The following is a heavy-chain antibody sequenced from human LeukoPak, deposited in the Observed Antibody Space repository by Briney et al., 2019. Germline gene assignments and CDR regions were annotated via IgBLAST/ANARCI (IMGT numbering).Heavy chain of an antibody. CDR3: TSYNAQSITMVRGVIAAFDI. D-gene: IGHD3-10*01. Sequence: GGSLRLSCAASGFTFSGSAMHWVRQASGKGLEWVGLIRSKANSYATAYAASVKGRFTISRDDSKNTAYLQMNSLKTEDTAVYYCTSYNAQSITMVRGVIAAFDIWGQGTMVTVSS. CDR2: IRSKANSYAT. CDR1: GFTFSGSA. J-gene: IGHJ3*02. V-gene: IGHV3-73*01.